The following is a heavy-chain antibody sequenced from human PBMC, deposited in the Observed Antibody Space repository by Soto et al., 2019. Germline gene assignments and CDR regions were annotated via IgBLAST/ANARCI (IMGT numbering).Heavy chain of an antibody. CDR3: ARTLMIRSGGVTEPIYWSVEL. CDR2: IYFTGRT. D-gene: IGHD3-16*01. V-gene: IGHV4-31*02. Sequence: WTWFRQSPDKGLEWIGYIYFTGRTDYNPSLTSRVVISLDTSENQFSLRLNSVTAADTAVYYCARTLMIRSGGVTEPIYWSVELWGRGTLVTVSS. J-gene: IGHJ2*01.